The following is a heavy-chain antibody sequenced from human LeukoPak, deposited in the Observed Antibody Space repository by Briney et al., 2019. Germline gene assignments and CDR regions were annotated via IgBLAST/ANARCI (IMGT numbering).Heavy chain of an antibody. D-gene: IGHD3-16*02. J-gene: IGHJ4*02. CDR2: ISSSSEFI. V-gene: IGHV3-21*01. Sequence: PGGSLRLSCAASEFTFSSYSMNWVRQAPGKGLEWVSSISSSSEFIYYADSVKGRFTISRDNARNSLYLQMNSLRAEDTAVYYCARWLGAIAWPYYFDYWGQGTLVTVSS. CDR3: ARWLGAIAWPYYFDY. CDR1: EFTFSSYS.